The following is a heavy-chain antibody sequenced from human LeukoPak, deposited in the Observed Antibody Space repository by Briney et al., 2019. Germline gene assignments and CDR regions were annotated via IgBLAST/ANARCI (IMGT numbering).Heavy chain of an antibody. CDR3: AKDADTATIIYWYFDL. CDR1: GFMFSSYW. D-gene: IGHD5-18*01. V-gene: IGHV3-74*01. J-gene: IGHJ2*01. CDR2: INSDGSST. Sequence: GGSLRLSCAASGFMFSSYWMHWVRQAPGKGLVWVSRINSDGSSTTYADSVKGRFTISRDNSKNTLYLQLNSLRTEDTAVYYCAKDADTATIIYWYFDLWGRGTLVTVSS.